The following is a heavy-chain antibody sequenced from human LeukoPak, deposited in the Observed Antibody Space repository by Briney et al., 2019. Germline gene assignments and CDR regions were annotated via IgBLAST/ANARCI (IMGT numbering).Heavy chain of an antibody. Sequence: PSETLSLTCTVSGGSISSGGYYWSWIRQHPGMGLEWIGYIYYSGSTYYNPSLRSRVTISVDMSKNQFSLKLSSVTAADTAVYYCARSWELRSTFDYWGQGTLVTVSS. CDR3: ARSWELRSTFDY. CDR1: GGSISSGGYY. D-gene: IGHD1-26*01. V-gene: IGHV4-31*03. CDR2: IYYSGST. J-gene: IGHJ4*02.